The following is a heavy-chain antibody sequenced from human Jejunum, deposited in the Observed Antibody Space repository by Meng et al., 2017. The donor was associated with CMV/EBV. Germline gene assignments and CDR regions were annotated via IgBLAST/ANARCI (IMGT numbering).Heavy chain of an antibody. CDR2: LVYDGSNK. J-gene: IGHJ4*02. CDR3: AKDSGMEMYYFDY. V-gene: IGHV3-30*18. D-gene: IGHD3-10*01. CDR1: GFTFSSHA. Sequence: SGFTFSSHAMSWVRQAPGKGLEWVTFLVYDGSNKYSVESVKGRFTISRDNSKNTLYLQMNSLRPEDTAVYYCAKDSGMEMYYFDYWGQGTLVPSPQ.